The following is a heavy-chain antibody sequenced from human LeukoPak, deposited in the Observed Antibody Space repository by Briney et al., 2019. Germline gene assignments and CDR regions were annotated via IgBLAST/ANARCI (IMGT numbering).Heavy chain of an antibody. Sequence: GGSLRLSCAASGFTFSNYWMHWVRQAPGKGLVWVSRINSDGSSTSYADSVKGRVTISRDNAKNTLYLQMNILRVEDTAVYYCARDLFRIAAPYYHGIDVWGQGTTVTVSS. CDR2: INSDGSST. J-gene: IGHJ6*02. CDR3: ARDLFRIAAPYYHGIDV. V-gene: IGHV3-74*01. D-gene: IGHD6-6*01. CDR1: GFTFSNYW.